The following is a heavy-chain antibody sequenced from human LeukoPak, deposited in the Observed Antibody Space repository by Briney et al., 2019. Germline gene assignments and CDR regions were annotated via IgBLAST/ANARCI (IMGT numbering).Heavy chain of an antibody. D-gene: IGHD5/OR15-5a*01. Sequence: PSQTLSLTCTVSGASVGSGGYYWPWIRQHPDEVLERIGYITYSGSTYYNPSLKSRVTISLDTSKNQFSLKLNSVTAADTAVYHCASLHYYYFYMDVWGKETTVTVSS. CDR1: GASVGSGGYY. CDR2: ITYSGST. J-gene: IGHJ6*03. CDR3: ASLHYYYFYMDV. V-gene: IGHV4-31*03.